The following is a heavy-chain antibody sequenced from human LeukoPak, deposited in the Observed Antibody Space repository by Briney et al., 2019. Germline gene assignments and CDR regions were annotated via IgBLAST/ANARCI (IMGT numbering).Heavy chain of an antibody. CDR1: GFTFRSHA. CDR2: IYENGGTT. J-gene: IGHJ4*02. V-gene: IGHV3-23*01. CDR3: AKDFRIGYSAHFDY. Sequence: GGSLRLSCVGSGFTFRSHAMSWVRQAPEKGLEFVSGIYENGGTTYYADSVKGRFSISKDNSKNTLYLQMDSLRGEDTAVYYCAKDFRIGYSAHFDYWGQGALVTVSS. D-gene: IGHD2-21*01.